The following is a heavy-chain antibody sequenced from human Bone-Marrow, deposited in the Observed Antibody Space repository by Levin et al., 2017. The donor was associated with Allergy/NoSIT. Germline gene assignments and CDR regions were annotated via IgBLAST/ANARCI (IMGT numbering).Heavy chain of an antibody. J-gene: IGHJ5*02. CDR1: GFIFSEFG. V-gene: IGHV3-33*01. CDR2: IWYDGKRR. Sequence: PGESLKISCAASGFIFSEFGMHWVRQSPGKGLEWLGVIWYDGKRRFYADSVKGRFTISRDNSKNTLYLQMNSLSGEDTSVYYCAREFLGFGEASLDLWGQGTLVTVSS. D-gene: IGHD3-10*01. CDR3: AREFLGFGEASLDL.